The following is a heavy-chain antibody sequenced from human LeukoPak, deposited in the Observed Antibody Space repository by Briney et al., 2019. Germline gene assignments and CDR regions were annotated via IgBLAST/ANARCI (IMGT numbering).Heavy chain of an antibody. Sequence: SETLSLTCTVSGGSISSYYWSWIRQPAGKGLEWIGRIYTSGSTNYNPSLKSRVAMSVDTSKNQFSLKLSSVTAADTGVYYCARLFSGYDRVGAFDIWGQGTMVTVSS. J-gene: IGHJ3*02. CDR3: ARLFSGYDRVGAFDI. CDR2: IYTSGST. D-gene: IGHD5-12*01. V-gene: IGHV4-4*07. CDR1: GGSISSYY.